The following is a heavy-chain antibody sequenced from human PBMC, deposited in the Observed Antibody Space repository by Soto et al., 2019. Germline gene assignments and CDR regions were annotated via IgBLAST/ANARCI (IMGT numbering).Heavy chain of an antibody. J-gene: IGHJ3*02. CDR3: ARDRPGDEGDAFDI. CDR1: GLTVSSNY. D-gene: IGHD3-10*01. CDR2: LYSGGST. V-gene: IGHV3-53*02. Sequence: EVQLVATGGGLIQPGGSLRLSCAASGLTVSSNYMNWVRQAPGKGLEWVSVLYSGGSTHYAGSVKGRFIISRDNSKNTVYLQMNSLRAEDTAVYYCARDRPGDEGDAFDIWGHGTMVTVSS.